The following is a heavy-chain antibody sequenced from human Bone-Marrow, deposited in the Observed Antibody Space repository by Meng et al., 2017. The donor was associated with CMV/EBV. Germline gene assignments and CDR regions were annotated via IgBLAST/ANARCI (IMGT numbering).Heavy chain of an antibody. CDR1: GFTFSSYW. Sequence: GESLKISCAASGFTFSSYWMHWVRQAPGKGLVWVSRINSDGSSTSYADSVKGRFTISRDNAKNTLYLQMNNLRAEDTAVYYCARVVPAARGEDVWGQGTTATVSS. V-gene: IGHV3-74*01. CDR3: ARVVPAARGEDV. CDR2: INSDGSST. J-gene: IGHJ6*02. D-gene: IGHD2-2*01.